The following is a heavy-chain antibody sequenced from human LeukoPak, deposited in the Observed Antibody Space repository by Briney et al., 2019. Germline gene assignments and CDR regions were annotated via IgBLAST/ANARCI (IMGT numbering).Heavy chain of an antibody. CDR3: ARVGPIVVVPAAIPEWFDP. CDR1: GGSISSYY. D-gene: IGHD2-2*02. J-gene: IGHJ5*02. V-gene: IGHV4-59*01. Sequence: DPSETLSLTCTASGGSISSYYWSWIRQPPGKGLEWIGYIYYSGSTNYNPSLKSRVTISVDTSKNQFSLKLSSVTAADTAVYYCARVGPIVVVPAAIPEWFDPWGQGTLVTVSS. CDR2: IYYSGST.